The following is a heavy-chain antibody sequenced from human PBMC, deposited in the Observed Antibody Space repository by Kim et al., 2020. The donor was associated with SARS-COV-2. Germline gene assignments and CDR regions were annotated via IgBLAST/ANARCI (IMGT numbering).Heavy chain of an antibody. CDR3: ARGSAYGDPYYFDF. J-gene: IGHJ4*02. V-gene: IGHV3-33*01. Sequence: GGSLRLSCAASGFTFSNYGMHWVRQAPGKGLEGVALIWYDGSYKYYADSVKSRFTISKDNSKNTLYLQMNRLRAEDTAVYYCARGSAYGDPYYFDFWGQGTLVTVSS. CDR1: GFTFSNYG. D-gene: IGHD4-17*01. CDR2: IWYDGSYK.